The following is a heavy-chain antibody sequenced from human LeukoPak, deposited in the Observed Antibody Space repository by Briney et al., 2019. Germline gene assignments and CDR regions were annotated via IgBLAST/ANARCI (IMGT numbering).Heavy chain of an antibody. CDR2: IRSSDGTT. V-gene: IGHV3-48*04. D-gene: IGHD3-22*01. CDR3: AKRADSSSHSSDY. Sequence: PGGSLRLSCAASGFSFSSFGMMWVRQGPGKGREGVSYIRSSDGTTYYTDSVKGRFTISRDNAKISLYLQMDSLRAEDTAVYYCAKRADSSSHSSDYWGQGTLVTVSS. CDR1: GFSFSSFG. J-gene: IGHJ4*02.